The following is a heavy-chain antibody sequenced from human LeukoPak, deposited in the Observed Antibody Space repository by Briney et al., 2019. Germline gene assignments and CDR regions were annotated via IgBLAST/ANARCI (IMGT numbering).Heavy chain of an antibody. J-gene: IGHJ4*02. CDR1: GFTFSSYS. CDR3: GVVASTPFDY. V-gene: IGHV3-21*01. Sequence: GGSLRLSCAASGFTFSSYSMNWVRQAPGKGLEWVSYISSGSSYIYYADSVKGRFTISRDNAKNSLYLQMNSLRAEDTAVYYCGVVASTPFDYWGQGTLVTVSS. CDR2: ISSGSSYI. D-gene: IGHD6-19*01.